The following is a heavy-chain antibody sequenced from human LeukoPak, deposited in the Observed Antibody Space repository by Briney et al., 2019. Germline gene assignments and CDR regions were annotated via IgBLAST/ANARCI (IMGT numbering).Heavy chain of an antibody. CDR1: GVSISSYY. V-gene: IGHV4-59*08. CDR3: ARHGSGYDYRFDY. Sequence: SETLSLTCTVSGVSISSYYWSWIRQPPGKGLEWIGYIYYSGSTNYNPSLKSRVTISVDTSKNQFSLKLSSVTAADTAVYYCARHGSGYDYRFDYWGQGTLVTVSS. CDR2: IYYSGST. J-gene: IGHJ4*02. D-gene: IGHD5-12*01.